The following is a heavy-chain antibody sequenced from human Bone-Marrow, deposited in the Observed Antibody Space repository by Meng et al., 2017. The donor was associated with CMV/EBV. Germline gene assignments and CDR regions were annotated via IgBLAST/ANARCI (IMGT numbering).Heavy chain of an antibody. J-gene: IGHJ6*02. CDR3: ARVRGSVRGVYYYYGMDV. Sequence: GGSLRLSCAASGFTFSSYGMHWVRQAPGKGLEWVAFIRYDGSNKYYADSVKGRFTISRDNAKNTLYLQMNSLRAEDTAVYYCARVRGSVRGVYYYYGMDVWGQGTTVTVSS. CDR2: IRYDGSNK. V-gene: IGHV3-30*02. CDR1: GFTFSSYG. D-gene: IGHD5/OR15-5a*01.